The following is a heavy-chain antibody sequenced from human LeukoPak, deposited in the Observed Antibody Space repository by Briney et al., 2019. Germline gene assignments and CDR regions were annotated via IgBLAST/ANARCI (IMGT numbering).Heavy chain of an antibody. D-gene: IGHD4/OR15-4a*01. CDR2: IYSSGST. Sequence: PSETLSLTCTVSGDSISSFYWSWIRQPAGKGLEWIGRIYSSGSTNYNPSLESRVTMSVDTSKNQFSLQLRSVTTADTAVYYCVRGPYGASISKWFDPWGQGTQVIVSP. J-gene: IGHJ5*02. V-gene: IGHV4-4*07. CDR3: VRGPYGASISKWFDP. CDR1: GDSISSFY.